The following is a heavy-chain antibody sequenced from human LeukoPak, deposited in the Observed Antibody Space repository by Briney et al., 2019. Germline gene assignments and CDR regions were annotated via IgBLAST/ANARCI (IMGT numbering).Heavy chain of an antibody. V-gene: IGHV5-51*01. CDR2: IYPGDSDT. J-gene: IGHJ4*02. CDR3: ARQAYCGGDCYSGYYFDY. D-gene: IGHD2-21*02. CDR1: GYSFTSYW. Sequence: GASLQISCKGSGYSFTSYWIGWVRQMPGKGLEWMGIIYPGDSDTRYSPSFQGQVTISADKSISTAYLQWSSLKASDTAMYYCARQAYCGGDCYSGYYFDYWGQGTLVTVSS.